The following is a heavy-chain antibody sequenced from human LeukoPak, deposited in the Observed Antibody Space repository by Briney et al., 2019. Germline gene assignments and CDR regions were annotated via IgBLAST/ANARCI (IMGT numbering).Heavy chain of an antibody. D-gene: IGHD3-9*01. V-gene: IGHV3-33*01. Sequence: GGSLRLSCAASGFTISSYGMHWVRQAPGKGLEWVAVIWYDGSNKYYADSVKGRFTISRDNSKNTLYLQMNSLRAEDTAVYYCARDLDDWSVSGYFDYWGQGTLVTVSS. CDR3: ARDLDDWSVSGYFDY. CDR2: IWYDGSNK. CDR1: GFTISSYG. J-gene: IGHJ4*02.